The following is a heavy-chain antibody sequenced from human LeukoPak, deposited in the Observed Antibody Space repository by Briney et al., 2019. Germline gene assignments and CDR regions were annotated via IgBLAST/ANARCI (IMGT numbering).Heavy chain of an antibody. CDR1: GFTFSSYA. V-gene: IGHV3-23*01. D-gene: IGHD3-3*01. CDR2: ISGSGGST. Sequence: GGSLRLSCAASGFTFSSYAMSWVRQAPGKGLEWVSAISGSGGSTYYADSVKGRFTISRDNSKNTLYLQMNSLRAEDTAVYYCAKDALEYDFWSGLYYFDYWGQGTLVTVSS. CDR3: AKDALEYDFWSGLYYFDY. J-gene: IGHJ4*02.